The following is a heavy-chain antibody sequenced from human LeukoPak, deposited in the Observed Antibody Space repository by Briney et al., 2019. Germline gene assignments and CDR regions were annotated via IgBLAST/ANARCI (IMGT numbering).Heavy chain of an antibody. V-gene: IGHV3-49*04. CDR3: TRNIYCSGGSCSYYFDY. Sequence: GRSLRLSCTVSGVTFGDYAMGWVRQAPGKGLEWVGLIRRKVAGATTEYAASVKGRFTISRDDSKSIAYLQMNSLKTEDTAMYYCTRNIYCSGGSCSYYFDYWGQGTLVTVSS. D-gene: IGHD2-15*01. CDR1: GVTFGDYA. CDR2: IRRKVAGATT. J-gene: IGHJ4*02.